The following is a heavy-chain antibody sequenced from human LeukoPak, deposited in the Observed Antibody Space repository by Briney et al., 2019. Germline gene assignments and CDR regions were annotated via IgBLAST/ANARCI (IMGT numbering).Heavy chain of an antibody. V-gene: IGHV1-24*01. CDR2: FDPEDGET. CDR1: GYTLIELS. D-gene: IGHD3-9*01. J-gene: IGHJ4*02. CDR3: ASHYENLSGYYIYYFDY. Sequence: WASVKVSCKVSGYTLIELSIHWVRQAPGKGLEWMGGFDPEDGETIYAQKFQGRVTMTEDTSTDTAYMVLSSLRSEDTALYYCASHYENLSGYYIYYFDYWGQGTLVTVSS.